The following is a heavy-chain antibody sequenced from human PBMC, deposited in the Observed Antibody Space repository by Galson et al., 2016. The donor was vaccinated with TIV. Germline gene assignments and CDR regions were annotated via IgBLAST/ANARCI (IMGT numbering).Heavy chain of an antibody. CDR1: GFTFDDYG. V-gene: IGHV3-20*04. Sequence: SLRLSCAASGFTFDDYGMSWVRQAPGKGLEWVSSINWNGGSTGYADSVKGRFTISRDNAKNSLYLQMNSLRAEDTALYYCAREVACGGACYYFDYWGQGTLVTVSS. CDR3: AREVACGGACYYFDY. CDR2: INWNGGST. D-gene: IGHD2-21*02. J-gene: IGHJ4*02.